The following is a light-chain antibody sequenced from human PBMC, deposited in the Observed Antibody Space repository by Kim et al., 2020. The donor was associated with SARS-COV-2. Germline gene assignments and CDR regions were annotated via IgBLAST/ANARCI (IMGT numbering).Light chain of an antibody. J-gene: IGKJ2*01. Sequence: SRAPGERANRSCRASQRIRSNVAWCQQKPAQDPRVLVYDASNRATGIPARFSGSGSETDFSLTISSLKPEDFAVYYCQQRSNWPLTFGQGTKLEI. CDR1: QRIRSN. V-gene: IGKV3-11*01. CDR3: QQRSNWPLT. CDR2: DAS.